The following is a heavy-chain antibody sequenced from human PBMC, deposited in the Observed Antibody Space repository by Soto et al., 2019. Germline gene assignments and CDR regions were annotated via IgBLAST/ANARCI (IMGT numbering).Heavy chain of an antibody. Sequence: QVPLVQSGAEVKKPGASVKVSCKASGYTFTSYAMHWVRQAPGQRLEWMGWINAGNGNTKYSQKFQGRVTITRDTSASTAYMELSSLRSEDTAVYYCARAEPVDFWSGYYTSFDYWGQGTLVTVSS. CDR2: INAGNGNT. D-gene: IGHD3-3*01. CDR1: GYTFTSYA. V-gene: IGHV1-3*01. J-gene: IGHJ4*02. CDR3: ARAEPVDFWSGYYTSFDY.